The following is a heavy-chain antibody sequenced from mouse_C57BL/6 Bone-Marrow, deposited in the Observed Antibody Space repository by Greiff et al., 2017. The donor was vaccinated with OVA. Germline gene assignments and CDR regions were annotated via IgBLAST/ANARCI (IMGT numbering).Heavy chain of an antibody. CDR3: ASPYSNWKAMDY. Sequence: QVQLQQSGAELMKPGASVKLSCKATGYTFTGHWIEWVKQRPGHGLEWIGEILPGSGSTNYNAKFKGKATFTADTSSNTAYMQLSSLTTEDSAIYYCASPYSNWKAMDYWGQGTSVTVSS. CDR1: GYTFTGHW. V-gene: IGHV1-9*01. CDR2: ILPGSGST. J-gene: IGHJ4*01. D-gene: IGHD2-5*01.